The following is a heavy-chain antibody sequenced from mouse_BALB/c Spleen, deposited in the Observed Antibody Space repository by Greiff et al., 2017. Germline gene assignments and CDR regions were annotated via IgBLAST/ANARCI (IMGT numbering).Heavy chain of an antibody. V-gene: IGHV2-9*02. D-gene: IGHD3-1*01. CDR3: ARDLLGGFAY. J-gene: IGHJ3*01. CDR1: GFSLTSYG. Sequence: VKVVESGPGLVAPSQSLSITCTVSGFSLTSYGVHWVRQPPGKGLEWLGVIWAGGSTNYNSALMSRLSISKDNSKSQVFLKMNSLQTDDTAMYYCARDLLGGFAYWGQGTLVTVSA. CDR2: IWAGGST.